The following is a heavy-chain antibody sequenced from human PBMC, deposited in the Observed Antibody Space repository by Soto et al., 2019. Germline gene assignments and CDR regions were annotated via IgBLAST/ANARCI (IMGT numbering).Heavy chain of an antibody. V-gene: IGHV1-46*01. J-gene: IGHJ4*02. CDR1: GYTFTSYY. Sequence: QVQLVQSGAEVKKPGASVKVSCKASGYTFTSYYMHWVRQAPAQGLQWMGIINHRGGRTSYAQKFQGRVTMPRDRYTSRASMELSRLRSEDTAVYYCARGYRCYDSSGANSYYFDYWGQGTLVTVA. CDR2: INHRGGRT. CDR3: ARGYRCYDSSGANSYYFDY. D-gene: IGHD3-22*01.